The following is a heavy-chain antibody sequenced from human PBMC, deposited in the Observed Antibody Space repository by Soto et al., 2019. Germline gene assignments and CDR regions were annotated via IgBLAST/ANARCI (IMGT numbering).Heavy chain of an antibody. CDR3: ARESEDLTSNFDY. CDR2: ISSTTNYI. J-gene: IGHJ4*02. Sequence: EVQLVESGGGLVKPGGSLIPSCAASGFTFTRYSMNWVRQPPGKGLEWVSSISSTTNYIYYGNSMKGRFTISRDNAKNSLYLEMNSLRAEDTAVYYCARESEDLTSNFDYWGQGTLVTVSS. CDR1: GFTFTRYS. V-gene: IGHV3-21*06.